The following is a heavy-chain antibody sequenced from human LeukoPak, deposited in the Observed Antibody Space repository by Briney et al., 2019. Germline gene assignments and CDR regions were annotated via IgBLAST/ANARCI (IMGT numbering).Heavy chain of an antibody. D-gene: IGHD2-8*01. CDR3: ARVPGYCTNGVCYTFDY. CDR1: GYTFTGYY. J-gene: IGHJ4*02. CDR2: INPNSGGT. Sequence: ASVKVSCKASGYTFTGYYMHWVRQAPGQGLEWMGWINPNSGGTNYAQKFQGRVTMTRDTSISTAYMELSRLRSDDTAVYYCARVPGYCTNGVCYTFDYWGQGTLVTVPS. V-gene: IGHV1-2*02.